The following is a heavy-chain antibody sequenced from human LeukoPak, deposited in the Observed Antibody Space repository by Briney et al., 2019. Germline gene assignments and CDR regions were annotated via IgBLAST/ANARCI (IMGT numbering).Heavy chain of an antibody. V-gene: IGHV3-64*01. CDR3: ARGRGYNSGWYYFDY. CDR1: GFIFSDYA. J-gene: IGHJ4*02. D-gene: IGHD6-19*01. Sequence: GGSLRLSCAASGFIFSDYAMHWVRQAPDKRLEYVSTINSNGDDTYFASSVRGRFTMSRDNSKNTLYLQMGSLRAEDMAVYYCARGRGYNSGWYYFDYWGQGTLVTVSS. CDR2: INSNGDDT.